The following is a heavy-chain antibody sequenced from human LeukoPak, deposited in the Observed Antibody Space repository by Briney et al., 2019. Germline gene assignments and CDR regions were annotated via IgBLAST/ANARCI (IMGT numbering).Heavy chain of an antibody. CDR2: INHSGST. CDR3: ARRIMDSSGFNY. J-gene: IGHJ4*02. CDR1: GGSFSGYY. V-gene: IGHV4-34*01. Sequence: SETLSLTCAVYGGSFSGYYWSWIRQPPGKGLEWIGEINHSGSTNYNPSLKSRVTISVDTSKNQFSLKLSSVTAADTAVYYCARRIMDSSGFNYWGQGTLVTVSS. D-gene: IGHD6-19*01.